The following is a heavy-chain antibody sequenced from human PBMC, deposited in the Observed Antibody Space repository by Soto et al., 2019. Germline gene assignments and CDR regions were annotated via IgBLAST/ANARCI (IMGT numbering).Heavy chain of an antibody. CDR2: IDVQNGNT. CDR1: GYIFTSYY. V-gene: IGHV1-46*01. Sequence: QVQLVQSGAEVEKPGASVKISCKASGYIFTSYYIHWVRQAPGEGLEWMGMIDVQNGNTNDAQNFRARVSMTRDTSTSTVYMELFSLRSEDTAVYYCAREPPGATAGFAYCGHGTLVTVSS. J-gene: IGHJ4*01. CDR3: AREPPGATAGFAY. D-gene: IGHD6-13*01.